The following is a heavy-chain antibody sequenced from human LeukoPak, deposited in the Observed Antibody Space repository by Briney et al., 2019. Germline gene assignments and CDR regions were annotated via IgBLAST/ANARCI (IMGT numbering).Heavy chain of an antibody. D-gene: IGHD3-3*01. CDR3: ARGRYDFWSGYRRYFDY. CDR2: INHSGST. V-gene: IGHV4-34*01. CDR1: GGSFSGYY. Sequence: SETLSLTCAVYGGSFSGYYWSWIRQPPGKGLEWIGEINHSGSTNYNPSLKSQVTISVDTSKNQFSLKLSSVTAADTAVYYCARGRYDFWSGYRRYFDYWGQGTLVTVSS. J-gene: IGHJ4*02.